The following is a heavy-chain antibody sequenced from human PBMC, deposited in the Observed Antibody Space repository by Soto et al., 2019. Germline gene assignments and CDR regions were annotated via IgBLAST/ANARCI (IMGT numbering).Heavy chain of an antibody. Sequence: EVQLVESGGDLVKPGGSLRLSCAASGFTFTHAWLHWARQAPGKGLEMVARIKNNGGATDYAPFVKGRFTISRDDSKDTVYLQMSSLRTDDTAIYYCTADLGPAYSSNNWLDPWGQGTLVTVS. D-gene: IGHD6-13*01. J-gene: IGHJ5*02. CDR2: IKNNGGAT. CDR1: GFTFTHAW. V-gene: IGHV3-15*07. CDR3: TADLGPAYSSNNWLDP.